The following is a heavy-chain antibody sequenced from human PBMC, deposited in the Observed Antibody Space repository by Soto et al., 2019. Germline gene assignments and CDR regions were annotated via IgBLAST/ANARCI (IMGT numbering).Heavy chain of an antibody. CDR1: GFTFSRYT. V-gene: IGHV3-23*01. Sequence: GGSLRLSCAAAGFTFSRYTMSWARQAPGYWLQWVSAISGRGVRRHYADSVRGRFTFPRDDSQNTLYVRMNTLRVEDTDVFYFAKGGNGWCDPWDQGPLVPSSS. CDR2: ISGRGVRR. J-gene: IGHJ5*01. D-gene: IGHD3-10*01. CDR3: AKGGNGWCDP.